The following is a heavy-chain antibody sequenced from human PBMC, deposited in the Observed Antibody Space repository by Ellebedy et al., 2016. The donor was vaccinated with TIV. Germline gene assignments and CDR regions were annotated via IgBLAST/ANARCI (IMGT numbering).Heavy chain of an antibody. CDR2: ISGGGGNT. CDR3: AKGSSSGFNYDRVGFQY. CDR1: GFTFGSFA. J-gene: IGHJ4*02. Sequence: GGSLRLSCAASGFTFGSFAMHWVRQAPGKGLEWLSVISGGGGNTYNADSVKGRFTITRDNSKNTLFLQMNRLRAEDTAVYYCAKGSSSGFNYDRVGFQYWGQGTLVTVSS. D-gene: IGHD3-22*01. V-gene: IGHV3-23*01.